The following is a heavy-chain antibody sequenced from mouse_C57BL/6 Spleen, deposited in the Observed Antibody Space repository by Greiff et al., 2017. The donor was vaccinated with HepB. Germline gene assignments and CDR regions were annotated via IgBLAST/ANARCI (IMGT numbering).Heavy chain of an antibody. CDR2: IYPGDGDT. V-gene: IGHV1-82*01. CDR1: GYAFSSSW. Sequence: QVQLQQSGPELVKPGASVKISCKASGYAFSSSWMNWVKQRPGKGLEWIGRIYPGDGDTNYNGKFKGKATLTADKSSSTAYMQLSSLTSEDSAVYFCANLYYGSSYFDYWGQGTTRTVSS. CDR3: ANLYYGSSYFDY. J-gene: IGHJ2*01. D-gene: IGHD1-1*01.